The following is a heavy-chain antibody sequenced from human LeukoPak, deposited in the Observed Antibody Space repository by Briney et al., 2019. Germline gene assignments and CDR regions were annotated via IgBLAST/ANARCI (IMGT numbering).Heavy chain of an antibody. V-gene: IGHV3-23*01. J-gene: IGHJ4*02. CDR2: ISAGGGDT. CDR3: SKGGQSGPWYSLDC. D-gene: IGHD2-15*01. Sequence: GGSLRLSCAASGFSISNYWMNWVRQAPGKGLEWVSGISAGGGDTYYADSVKGRFTISRGNFKNTLYLQMSSLRPEDTAVYFCSKGGQSGPWYSLDCWGQGTLVTVSS. CDR1: GFSISNYW.